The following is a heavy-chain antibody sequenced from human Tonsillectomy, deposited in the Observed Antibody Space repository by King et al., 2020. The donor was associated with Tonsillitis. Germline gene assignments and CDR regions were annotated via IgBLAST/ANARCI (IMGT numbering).Heavy chain of an antibody. CDR3: ARGGYTYAYRNDAFDI. CDR1: GGSFSGYY. CDR2: INHSGST. V-gene: IGHV4-34*01. J-gene: IGHJ3*02. D-gene: IGHD3-16*01. Sequence: VQLQQWGAGLFKPSETLSLTCAVYGGSFSGYYWSWIRQSPGKGLDWIGDINHSGSTNYNPSLKSRVTISVDTSKNHFSLKQSSVTAADTAVYYCARGGYTYAYRNDAFDIWGQGTMVTVSS.